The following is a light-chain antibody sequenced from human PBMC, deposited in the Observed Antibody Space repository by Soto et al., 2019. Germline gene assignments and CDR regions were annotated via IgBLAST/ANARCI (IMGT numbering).Light chain of an antibody. CDR3: QQYGTSPL. CDR2: GVS. J-gene: IGKJ3*01. CDR1: QSVSSNY. V-gene: IGKV3-20*01. Sequence: EIVLTQSPGTLSVSPGEGATLSCRASQSVSSNYLAWYQQKPGQAPRLLIYGVSTRPTGIPDRFSGSGSGTDFTLTISRLEPEDFAVYYCQQYGTSPLFGPGTKVDIK.